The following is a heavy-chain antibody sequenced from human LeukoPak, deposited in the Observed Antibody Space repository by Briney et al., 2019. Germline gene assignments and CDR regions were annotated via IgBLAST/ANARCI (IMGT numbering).Heavy chain of an antibody. CDR1: GGSFSGYH. J-gene: IGHJ3*02. D-gene: IGHD4-17*01. CDR2: IIHRGST. V-gene: IGHV4-34*12. Sequence: TSETLSLTCAVYGGSFSGYHWSWIRQPPGKGLEWIGEIIHRGSTNYNPSLKSRVTMSVDTSKNQFSLKLSSVTTADTAVYYCARDLVTVTKGFDIWGLGTMVSVSS. CDR3: ARDLVTVTKGFDI.